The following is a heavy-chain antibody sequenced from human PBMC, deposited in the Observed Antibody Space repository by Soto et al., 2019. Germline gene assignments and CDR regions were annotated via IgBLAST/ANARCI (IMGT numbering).Heavy chain of an antibody. CDR2: IYPGDSDT. CDR3: ARRVFGYCSSTSCYFWFAP. J-gene: IGHJ5*02. CDR1: GYSFTSYW. Sequence: PGESLKISCKGSGYSFTSYWIGWVRQMPGKGLEWMGIIYPGDSDTRYSPSFQGQVTISADKSISTAYLQWSSLKASDTAMYYCARRVFGYCSSTSCYFWFAPWGQGTLVTVSS. V-gene: IGHV5-51*01. D-gene: IGHD2-2*01.